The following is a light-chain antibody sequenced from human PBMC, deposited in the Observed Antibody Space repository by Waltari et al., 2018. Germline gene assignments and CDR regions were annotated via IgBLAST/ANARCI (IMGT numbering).Light chain of an antibody. CDR2: SNN. J-gene: IGLJ2*01. CDR1: GSNIGVRT. V-gene: IGLV1-44*01. CDR3: AAWDDTLNGVL. Sequence: QSVLTQSPSPSGTPGQTVTIFCSGSGSNIGVRTVNWYQQLPGTAPKLTIYSNNQRPSGVPDRFSCSKSGSSASLAISLLQSEDEADYYCAAWDDTLNGVLFGGGTKLTVL.